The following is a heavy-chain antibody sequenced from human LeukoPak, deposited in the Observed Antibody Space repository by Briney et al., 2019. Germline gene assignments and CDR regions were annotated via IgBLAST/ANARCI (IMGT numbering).Heavy chain of an antibody. Sequence: GDSLKISCKGAEYSFITYWIGWVRQMPEKGLEWMRIIYPGDSDTRYSPPFQGQVTISVDTSLNTAYLQWNSLKPSDTAIYYWARHDSDWTNLYFYGMDVWGQGTTVTVSS. D-gene: IGHD6-19*01. J-gene: IGHJ6*02. V-gene: IGHV5-51*01. CDR2: IYPGDSDT. CDR1: EYSFITYW. CDR3: ARHDSDWTNLYFYGMDV.